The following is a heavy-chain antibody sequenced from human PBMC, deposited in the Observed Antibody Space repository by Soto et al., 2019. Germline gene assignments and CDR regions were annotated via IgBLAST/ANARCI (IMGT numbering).Heavy chain of an antibody. V-gene: IGHV1-3*01. Sequence: ASVKVSCKASGYTFTSYAMHWVRQAPGQRLEWMGWINAGNGNTKYSQKFQGRVTITRDTSASTAYMELSSLRSEDTAVYYCAGEGYDILTGYGSFDYWGQGTLVTVSS. D-gene: IGHD3-9*01. J-gene: IGHJ4*02. CDR3: AGEGYDILTGYGSFDY. CDR2: INAGNGNT. CDR1: GYTFTSYA.